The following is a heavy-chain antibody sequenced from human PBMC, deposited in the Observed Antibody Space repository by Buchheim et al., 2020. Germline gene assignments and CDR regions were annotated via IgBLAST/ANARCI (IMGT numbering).Heavy chain of an antibody. J-gene: IGHJ4*02. Sequence: EVQLVESGGGLVQPGGSLRLSCAASGFIFSSNWMSWVRQAPGKGLEWVANIKQDGSEEYYPDSMKGRFTVSRDKPKNSLYLQINSLRVEDTAVYYCARQRPGYIDYWGQGTL. CDR2: IKQDGSEE. CDR3: ARQRPGYIDY. CDR1: GFIFSSNW. D-gene: IGHD3-16*02. V-gene: IGHV3-7*01.